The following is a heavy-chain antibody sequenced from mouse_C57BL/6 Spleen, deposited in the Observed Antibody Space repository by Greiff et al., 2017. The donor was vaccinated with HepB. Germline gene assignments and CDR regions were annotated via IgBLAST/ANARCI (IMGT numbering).Heavy chain of an antibody. CDR3: ARRGAYGSSYGYFDV. J-gene: IGHJ1*03. CDR1: GYTFTSYW. Sequence: QVQLQQPGAELVMPGASVKLSCKASGYTFTSYWMHWVKQRPGQGLEWIGEIDPSDSYTNYNQKFKGKSTLTVDKSSSTAYMQLSSLTSEDSAVYYCARRGAYGSSYGYFDVWGTGTTVTVSS. V-gene: IGHV1-69*01. D-gene: IGHD1-1*01. CDR2: IDPSDSYT.